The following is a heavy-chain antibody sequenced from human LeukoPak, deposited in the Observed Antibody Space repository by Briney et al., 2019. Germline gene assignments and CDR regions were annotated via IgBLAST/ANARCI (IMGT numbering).Heavy chain of an antibody. CDR1: GFTFSNYG. J-gene: IGHJ4*02. Sequence: GGSLRLSCAASGFTFSNYGMSWVRQAPGKGLEWVSAISGSGGSTYYADSVKGRFTISRDNAKNSLYLQMNSLRAEDTAVYYCARESGLTMVRGTFDYWGQGTLVTVSS. V-gene: IGHV3-23*01. CDR3: ARESGLTMVRGTFDY. CDR2: ISGSGGST. D-gene: IGHD3-10*01.